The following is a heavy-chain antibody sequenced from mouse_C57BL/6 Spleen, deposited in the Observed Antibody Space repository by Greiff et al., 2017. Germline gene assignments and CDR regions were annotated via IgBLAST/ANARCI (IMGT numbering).Heavy chain of an antibody. V-gene: IGHV1-15*01. CDR1: GYTFTDYE. CDR2: IDPETGGT. D-gene: IGHD2-1*01. J-gene: IGHJ2*01. CDR3: TRSGYYGNSKDY. Sequence: QVQLQQSGAELVRPGASVTLSCKASGYTFTDYEMHWVKQTPVHGLEWIGAIDPETGGTAYNQKFKGKAILTADKSSSTAYMELRSLTSEDSAVYYCTRSGYYGNSKDYWGQGTTLTVSS.